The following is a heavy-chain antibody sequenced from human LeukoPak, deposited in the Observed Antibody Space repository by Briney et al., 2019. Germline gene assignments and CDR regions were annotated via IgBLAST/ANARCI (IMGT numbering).Heavy chain of an antibody. V-gene: IGHV3-53*01. CDR3: ARDPYSGSYGDSYYYYMDV. D-gene: IGHD1-26*01. J-gene: IGHJ6*03. CDR1: GFTVSSNY. Sequence: GGSLRLSCAVSGFTVSSNYMSWVRQAPGKGLEWVSLIYSGGSTYYADSVKGRFTISRDNAKNSLYLQMNSLRAEDTAVYYCARDPYSGSYGDSYYYYMDVWGKGTTVTISS. CDR2: IYSGGST.